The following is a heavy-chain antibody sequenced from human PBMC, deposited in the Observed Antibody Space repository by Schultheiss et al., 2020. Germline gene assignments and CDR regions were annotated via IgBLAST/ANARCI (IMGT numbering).Heavy chain of an antibody. Sequence: SQTLSLTCTVSGGSTSSYYWSWIRQPPGKGLEWIGYIYYSESTNYNPSLKSRVTISVDTSKNQFSLRLYSVTAADTAVYYCARDLASYYDSNNSGGRFDPWGQGTLVTVS. CDR3: ARDLASYYDSNNSGGRFDP. V-gene: IGHV4-59*01. J-gene: IGHJ5*02. D-gene: IGHD3-22*01. CDR2: IYYSEST. CDR1: GGSTSSYY.